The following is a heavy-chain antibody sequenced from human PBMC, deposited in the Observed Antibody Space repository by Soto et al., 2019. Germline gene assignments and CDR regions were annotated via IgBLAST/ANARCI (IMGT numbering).Heavy chain of an antibody. Sequence: SETLSLTWTVSGGSISSGVYYWIWIRQHPGKGLEWIGYIYYSGSTYYNPSLKSRVTISVDTSKNQFSLKLSSVTAADTAVYYCARDPGGNSPRLYFDYWGQGTLVTVSS. J-gene: IGHJ4*02. V-gene: IGHV4-31*02. CDR2: IYYSGST. CDR3: ARDPGGNSPRLYFDY. D-gene: IGHD2-21*02. CDR1: GGSISSGVYY.